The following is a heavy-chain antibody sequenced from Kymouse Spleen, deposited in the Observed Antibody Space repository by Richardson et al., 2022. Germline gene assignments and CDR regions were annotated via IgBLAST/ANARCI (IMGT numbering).Heavy chain of an antibody. CDR1: GGSISSSSYY. D-gene: IGHD3-16*02. CDR2: IYYSGST. V-gene: IGHV4-39*01. J-gene: IGHJ4*02. CDR3: ARHFYDYVPDY. Sequence: QLQLQESGPGLVKPSETLSLTCTVSGGSISSSSYYWGWIRQPPGKGLEWIGSIYYSGSTYYNPSLKSRVTISVDTSKNQFSLKLSSVTAADTAVYYCARHFYDYVPDYWGQGTLVTVSS.